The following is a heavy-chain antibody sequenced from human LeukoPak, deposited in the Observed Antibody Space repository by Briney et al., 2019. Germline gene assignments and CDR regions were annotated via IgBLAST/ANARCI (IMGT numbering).Heavy chain of an antibody. D-gene: IGHD2-2*01. Sequence: ASVKVSCKASGYTFTSYAMHWVRQALGQRLEWMGWINAGNGNTKYSQEFQGRVTITRDTSASTAYMELSSLRAEDMAVYYCARERVDYQLLSKRGVYYFDYWGQGTLVTASS. CDR2: INAGNGNT. CDR1: GYTFTSYA. J-gene: IGHJ4*02. V-gene: IGHV1-3*03. CDR3: ARERVDYQLLSKRGVYYFDY.